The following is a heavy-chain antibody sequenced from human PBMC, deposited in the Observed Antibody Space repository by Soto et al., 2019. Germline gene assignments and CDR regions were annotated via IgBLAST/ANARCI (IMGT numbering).Heavy chain of an antibody. Sequence: SETLSLTCNVSGGSFNGYSWSWFRQTSGKGLEWIGDISYRGSTSYSPSLKSRLMISLDTSNNQFSLKVASVTAADTAVYYCARALLGFSYGYGGYFDPWGPRTLVTVSS. CDR2: ISYRGST. V-gene: IGHV4-34*01. CDR3: ARALLGFSYGYGGYFDP. J-gene: IGHJ4*02. CDR1: GGSFNGYS. D-gene: IGHD3-16*01.